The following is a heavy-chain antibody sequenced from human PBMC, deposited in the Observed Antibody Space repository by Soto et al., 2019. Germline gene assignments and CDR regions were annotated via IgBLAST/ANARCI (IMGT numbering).Heavy chain of an antibody. J-gene: IGHJ6*03. D-gene: IGHD3-3*01. CDR2: LNPHTGGT. CDR1: GYTFTANY. CDR3: ARYQYWSGYLDA. V-gene: IGHV1-2*02. Sequence: QVQLVQSGAEVTKPGASVKVSCKASGYTFTANYVHWVRQAPGQGLEWMGWLNPHTGGTDYAQTFQGRVTMTRDTSISTAYMELSRLTADDTAVYYCARYQYWSGYLDAWGKGTTVTVSS.